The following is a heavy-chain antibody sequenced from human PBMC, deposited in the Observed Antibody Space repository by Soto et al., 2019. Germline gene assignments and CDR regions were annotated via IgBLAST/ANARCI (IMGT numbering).Heavy chain of an antibody. CDR1: GFTFSSYG. Sequence: GGSLRLSCAASGFTFSSYGMHWVRQAPGKGLEWVAVISYDGSNKYYADSVKGRFTISRDNSKNTLYLQMNSLRAEDTAVYYCAKPNWNYSLYYYYGMDVWGQGTTVTVSS. V-gene: IGHV3-30*18. CDR3: AKPNWNYSLYYYYGMDV. D-gene: IGHD1-7*01. J-gene: IGHJ6*02. CDR2: ISYDGSNK.